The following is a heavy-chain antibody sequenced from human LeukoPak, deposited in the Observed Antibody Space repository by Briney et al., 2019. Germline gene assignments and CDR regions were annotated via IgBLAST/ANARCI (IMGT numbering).Heavy chain of an antibody. Sequence: HPSETLSLTCAVYGGSFSGFYWSWVRQFPGKGLEWIGEINHGESGNYNPSLKSRVTISVDTSKNQFSLKLSSVTAADTAVYYCARGKYYYGSGSYHPGLPADYWGQGTLVTVSS. CDR3: ARGKYYYGSGSYHPGLPADY. CDR1: GGSFSGFY. D-gene: IGHD3-10*01. CDR2: INHGESG. V-gene: IGHV4-34*01. J-gene: IGHJ4*02.